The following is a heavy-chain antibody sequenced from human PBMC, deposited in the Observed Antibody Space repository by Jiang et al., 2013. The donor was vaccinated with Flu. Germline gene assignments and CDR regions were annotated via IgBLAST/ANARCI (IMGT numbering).Heavy chain of an antibody. V-gene: IGHV3-30*03. J-gene: IGHJ3*01. D-gene: IGHD3-16*01. CDR1: GFTFSGYV. CDR2: ISYDGSET. Sequence: GFTFSGYVMHWVRQAPGKGLDWVSVISYDGSETYYADSVAGRFTISRDNSRNTLFLQMSSLRTEDTAIYYCARERGGRTRSAFDVWGQGTMVTVSS. CDR3: ARERGGRTRSAFDV.